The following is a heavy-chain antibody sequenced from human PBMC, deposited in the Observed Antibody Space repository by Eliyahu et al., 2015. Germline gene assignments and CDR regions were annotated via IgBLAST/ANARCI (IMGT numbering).Heavy chain of an antibody. CDR1: GXTFSIYE. Sequence: EVQLVESGGGLVQPGGSLRLSCAASGXTFSIYEMNWVRQAPGKGLEWISYISGSGQSIFYADSVKGRFTISRDNAKNSLSLQMNSLRAEDTAVYYCVRDETSGDRFDPWGQGTLVTVSS. J-gene: IGHJ5*02. CDR2: ISGSGQSI. V-gene: IGHV3-48*03. D-gene: IGHD3-10*01. CDR3: VRDETSGDRFDP.